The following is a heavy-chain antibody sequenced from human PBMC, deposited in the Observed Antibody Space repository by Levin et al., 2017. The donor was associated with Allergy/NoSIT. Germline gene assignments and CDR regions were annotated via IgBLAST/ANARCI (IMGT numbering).Heavy chain of an antibody. CDR3: ARAGAAYDISGHTLWY. D-gene: IGHD3-22*01. CDR1: GFTFSNYA. V-gene: IGHV3-30-3*01. CDR2: ISDDGSNK. J-gene: IGHJ4*02. Sequence: GGSLRLSCVVSGFTFSNYAMDWVRQARGKGLEWVAIISDDGSNKYYADSVKGRFTISRDSSKNTVYLQLNSLRTEDTAVYYCARAGAAYDISGHTLWYWVQGTLFTVSS.